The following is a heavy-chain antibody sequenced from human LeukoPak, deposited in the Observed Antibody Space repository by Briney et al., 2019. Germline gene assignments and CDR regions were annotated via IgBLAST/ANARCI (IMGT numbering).Heavy chain of an antibody. Sequence: GGSLRLSCAASGFTFSTYDMRWVRHAPGKGLEWVSGIGTAGDPYYADSAKGRFTSSRENAKNALDLQMNSLRAGDAAVYYWARSPPRYYYNGMDDWGKGTTVTVS. V-gene: IGHV3-13*05. CDR2: IGTAGDP. D-gene: IGHD1-14*01. CDR1: GFTFSTYD. CDR3: ARSPPRYYYNGMDD. J-gene: IGHJ6*04.